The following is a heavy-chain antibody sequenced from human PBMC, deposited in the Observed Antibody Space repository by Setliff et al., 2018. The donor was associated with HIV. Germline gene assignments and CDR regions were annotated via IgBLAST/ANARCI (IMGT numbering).Heavy chain of an antibody. CDR3: SKDGLAGYFES. J-gene: IGHJ4*01. CDR2: IWFDGSRK. CDR1: GFTFTNHA. V-gene: IGHV3-30*02. Sequence: GGSLRLSCATSGFTFTNHAMHGVCQARGKGPEWVAVIWFDGSRKYYGDSVKGRFTISRDTSNNTLYLQMNSLRAEDTAVYYCSKDGLAGYFESWGLGTLVTVAS. D-gene: IGHD1-1*01.